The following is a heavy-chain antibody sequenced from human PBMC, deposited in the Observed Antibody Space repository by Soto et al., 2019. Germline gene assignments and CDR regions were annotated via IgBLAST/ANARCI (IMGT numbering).Heavy chain of an antibody. D-gene: IGHD2-8*02. CDR1: GGSISSSSYY. J-gene: IGHJ6*02. Sequence: SETLSLTCTVSGGSISSSSYYWGWIHQPPGKGLEWIGSIYYSGSTYYNPSLKSRVTISVDTSKNQFSLKLSSVTAADTAVYYCASSTGLYYYYGMDVSGQGTTVTVSS. CDR3: ASSTGLYYYYGMDV. CDR2: IYYSGST. V-gene: IGHV4-39*01.